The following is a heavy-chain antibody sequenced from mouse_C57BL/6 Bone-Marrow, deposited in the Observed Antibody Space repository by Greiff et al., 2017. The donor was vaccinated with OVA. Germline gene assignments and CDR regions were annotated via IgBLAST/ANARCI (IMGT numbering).Heavy chain of an antibody. CDR1: GYTFTDYY. Sequence: EVKLMESGPVLVKPGASVKMSCKASGYTFTDYYMNWVKQSHGKSLEWIGVINPYNGGTSYNQKFKGKATLTVDKSSSTAYMELNSLTSEDSAVYYCARRLRREFAYWGQGTLVTVSA. CDR3: ARRLRREFAY. V-gene: IGHV1-19*01. D-gene: IGHD1-1*01. CDR2: INPYNGGT. J-gene: IGHJ3*01.